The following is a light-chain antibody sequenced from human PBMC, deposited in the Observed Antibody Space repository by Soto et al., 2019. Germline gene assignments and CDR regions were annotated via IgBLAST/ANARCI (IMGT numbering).Light chain of an antibody. CDR1: QSVSSSY. V-gene: IGKV3-20*01. Sequence: EIVLTQSPGTLSLSPGERATLSCRASQSVSSSYLAWYQQKPGQAPRLLIYGASSRATGIPDRFSGSGSGTDFTLTISRLEPEDFAVYYCQQSYNILPFTFGPGTKVDIK. CDR3: QQSYNILPFT. CDR2: GAS. J-gene: IGKJ3*01.